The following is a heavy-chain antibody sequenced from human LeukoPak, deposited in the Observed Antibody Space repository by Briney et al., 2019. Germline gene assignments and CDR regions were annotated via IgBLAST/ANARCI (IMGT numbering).Heavy chain of an antibody. CDR1: GYTFTGYY. CDR3: ARAYTAMVTFGMDV. Sequence: GGPVKVSCKASGYTFTGYYMHWVRQAPGQGLEWMGWINPNSGGTNYAQKFQGRVTMTRGTSISTAYMELSRLRSDDTAVYYCARAYTAMVTFGMDVWGQGTTVTVSS. CDR2: INPNSGGT. J-gene: IGHJ6*02. D-gene: IGHD5-18*01. V-gene: IGHV1-2*02.